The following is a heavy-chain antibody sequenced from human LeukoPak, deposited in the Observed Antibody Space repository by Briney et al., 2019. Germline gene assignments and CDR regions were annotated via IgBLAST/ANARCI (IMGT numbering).Heavy chain of an antibody. V-gene: IGHV3-15*07. CDR1: GFSFSNTW. CDR3: TPGGKDYVH. CDR2: VKSKSDGGTA. D-gene: IGHD4-17*01. Sequence: NPGGSLRLSCAASGFSFSNTWMNWVRLAPGKGLEWVGRVKSKSDGGTAEYAAPVKGRFTISRDDSKNTLYVQTSSLKIEDTALYYCTPGGKDYVHWGQGTLVTVSS. J-gene: IGHJ4*02.